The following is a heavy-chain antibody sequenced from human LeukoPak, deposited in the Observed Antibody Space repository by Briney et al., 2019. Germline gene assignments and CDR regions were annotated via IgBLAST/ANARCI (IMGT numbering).Heavy chain of an antibody. V-gene: IGHV4-59*01. CDR3: ARAQNGGVVIRGYYYYYYYMDV. D-gene: IGHD3-3*01. CDR2: IYYSGST. CDR1: GGSISSYY. J-gene: IGHJ6*03. Sequence: SETLSLTCTVSGGSISSYYWSWIRQPPGKGLEWIGYIYYSGSTNYNPSLKSRVTISVDTSKNQFSLKLSSVTAADTAVYYCARAQNGGVVIRGYYYYYYYMDVWGKGTTVTVSS.